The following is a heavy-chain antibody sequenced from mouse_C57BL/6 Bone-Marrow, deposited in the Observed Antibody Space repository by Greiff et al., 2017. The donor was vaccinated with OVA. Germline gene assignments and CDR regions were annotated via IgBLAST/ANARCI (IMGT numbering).Heavy chain of an antibody. J-gene: IGHJ2*01. Sequence: EVKLMESGGDLVKPGGSLKLSCAASGFTFSSYGMSWVRQTPDKRLEWVATISSGGSYTYYPDSVKGRFTISRDNAKTTLYLQMSSLKSEDTAMDYCARHGDYGSFFDYWGQGTTLTVSS. CDR3: ARHGDYGSFFDY. CDR1: GFTFSSYG. CDR2: ISSGGSYT. D-gene: IGHD1-1*01. V-gene: IGHV5-6*01.